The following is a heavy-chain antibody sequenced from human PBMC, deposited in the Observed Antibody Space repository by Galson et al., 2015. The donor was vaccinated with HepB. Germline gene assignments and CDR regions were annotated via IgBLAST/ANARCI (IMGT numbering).Heavy chain of an antibody. J-gene: IGHJ4*02. CDR3: ASGCSGGRCPFDY. Sequence: SLRLSCAASGFTFSSYAMHWVRQAPGKGLEWLSSISGIGEYIYYADSVKGRFTISGDNAKNSLYLQMNGLRAEDTAVYYCASGCSGGRCPFDYWGQGTLVTVSS. D-gene: IGHD2-15*01. V-gene: IGHV3-21*01. CDR1: GFTFSSYA. CDR2: ISGIGEYI.